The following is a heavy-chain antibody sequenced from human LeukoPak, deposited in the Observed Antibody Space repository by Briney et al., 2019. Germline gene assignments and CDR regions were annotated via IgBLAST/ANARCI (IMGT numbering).Heavy chain of an antibody. CDR1: GFTFSSYG. V-gene: IGHV3-33*01. J-gene: IGHJ4*02. CDR2: IWYDGSNK. CDR3: ARGSYYYDSSGYYYYFDY. D-gene: IGHD3-22*01. Sequence: PGRSLRLSCAASGFTFSSYGMHWVRQAPGKGLEWVAVIWYDGSNKYYADSVKGRFTISRDNSKNTLYLQMNSLRAEDTAVYYCARGSYYYDSSGYYYYFDYWGQGTLVTVFS.